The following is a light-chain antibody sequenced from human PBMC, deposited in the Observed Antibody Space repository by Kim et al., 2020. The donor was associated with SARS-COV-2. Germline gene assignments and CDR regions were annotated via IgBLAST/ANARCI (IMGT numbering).Light chain of an antibody. CDR2: GAS. CDR1: QSVSSSY. CDR3: QQYVSSPYS. V-gene: IGKV3-20*01. J-gene: IGKJ2*03. Sequence: EIVLTQSPGTLSLSPGERATLSCRASQSVSSSYLAWYQQKPGQAPRLLIYGASSRATGIPDRFSGSGSGTDFTLTISRLEPEDFAVYYCQQYVSSPYSFGRGNNL.